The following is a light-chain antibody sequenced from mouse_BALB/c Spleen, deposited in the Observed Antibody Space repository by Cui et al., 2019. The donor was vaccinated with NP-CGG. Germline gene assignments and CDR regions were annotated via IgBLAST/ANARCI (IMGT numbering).Light chain of an antibody. CDR3: ALWYSNHWV. CDR2: GTN. CDR1: TGAVTTGNY. V-gene: IGLV1*01. J-gene: IGLJ1*01. Sequence: QAVVTQESALSTSPGVKVKLTCRSSTGAVTTGNYANWVQEKPDHLFTGLIGGTNNRVPGVPARFSGSLIGNKAALTITGAQTEDEAIYFCALWYSNHWVFGGGTKLTVL.